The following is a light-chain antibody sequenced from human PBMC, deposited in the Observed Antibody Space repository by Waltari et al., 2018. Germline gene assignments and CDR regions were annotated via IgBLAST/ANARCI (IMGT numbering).Light chain of an antibody. CDR2: DVS. Sequence: QSALTQPASVSGSPGQSITISCSGTSSDIGKYNYVSWFQQHPGKAPKLMIYDVSNRPAGVSDRFSCYKSGNTASLTISGLQTEDESDYYCTSFTSSNTYVFGTGTKVTVL. J-gene: IGLJ1*01. CDR3: TSFTSSNTYV. V-gene: IGLV2-14*03. CDR1: SSDIGKYNY.